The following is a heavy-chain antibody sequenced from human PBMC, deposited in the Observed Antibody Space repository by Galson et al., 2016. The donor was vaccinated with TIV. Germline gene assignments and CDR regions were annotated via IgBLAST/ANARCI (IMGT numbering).Heavy chain of an antibody. V-gene: IGHV3-15*01. CDR1: GFNFDVRW. CDR3: ASFNTKDAFDS. J-gene: IGHJ4*02. Sequence: SLRLSCAASGFNFDVRWMSWLRQVPGKELEWVGRIRSGSEAGTTDYAATVKGRFTITRDDSKETLYLQMNNLKIEDTAVYYCASFNTKDAFDSWGQGTLVIVSS. CDR2: IRSGSEAGTT. D-gene: IGHD2/OR15-2a*01.